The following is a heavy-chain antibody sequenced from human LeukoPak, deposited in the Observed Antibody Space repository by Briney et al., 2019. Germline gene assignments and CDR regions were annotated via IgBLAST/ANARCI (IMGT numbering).Heavy chain of an antibody. D-gene: IGHD2-21*01. CDR2: IYPGDSDT. CDR3: SRQNSLNAFDI. J-gene: IGHJ3*02. V-gene: IGHV5-51*01. Sequence: GESLMISCKGSGYNFPTYWIGWVRQMPGKGLEWMGFIYPGDSDTRYSPSFQGQVTISADKSISTAYLQWSSLKASDTAMYYCSRQNSLNAFDIWGQGTMVTVSS. CDR1: GYNFPTYW.